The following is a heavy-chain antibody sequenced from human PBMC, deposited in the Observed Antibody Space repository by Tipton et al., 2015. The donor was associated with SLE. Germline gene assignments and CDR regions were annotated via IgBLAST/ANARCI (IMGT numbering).Heavy chain of an antibody. V-gene: IGHV4-61*01. CDR1: GGSVSSGSYY. CDR3: ARGHTAMVGSLYYYGMDV. J-gene: IGHJ6*02. D-gene: IGHD5-18*01. Sequence: LRLSCTVSGGSVSSGSYYWSWIRQPPGKGLEWIGYIYYSGSTNYNPSLKSRVTISVDTSKNQFSLKLSSVTAADTAVYYCARGHTAMVGSLYYYGMDVRGQGTTVTVSS. CDR2: IYYSGST.